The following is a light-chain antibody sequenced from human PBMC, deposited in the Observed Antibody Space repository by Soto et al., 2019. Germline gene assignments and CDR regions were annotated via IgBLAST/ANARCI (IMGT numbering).Light chain of an antibody. Sequence: EIGLTQSPGTLSLSPGETATLSCRSSQTVNSDYLAWFQQRPGQAPRLLIFATSRRATDIPDRFSGSGSGTDFTLAIRRLEPEDFAVYYCQQFGYSPRTFGQGTKVE. CDR1: QTVNSDY. V-gene: IGKV3-20*01. CDR2: ATS. J-gene: IGKJ1*01. CDR3: QQFGYSPRT.